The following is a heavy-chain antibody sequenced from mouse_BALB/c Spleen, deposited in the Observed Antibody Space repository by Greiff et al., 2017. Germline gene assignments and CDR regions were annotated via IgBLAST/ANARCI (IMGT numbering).Heavy chain of an antibody. CDR1: GFTFSSFG. CDR2: ISSGSSTI. Sequence: EVLVVESGGGLVQPGGSRKLSCAASGFTFSSFGMHWVRQAPEKGLEWVAYISSGSSTIYYADTVKGRFTISRDNPKNTLFLQMTSLRSEDTAMYYCARSAITRYFDYWGQGTTLTVSS. V-gene: IGHV5-17*02. D-gene: IGHD1-1*01. J-gene: IGHJ2*01. CDR3: ARSAITRYFDY.